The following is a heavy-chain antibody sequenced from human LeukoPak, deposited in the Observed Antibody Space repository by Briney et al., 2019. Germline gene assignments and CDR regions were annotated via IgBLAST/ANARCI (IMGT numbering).Heavy chain of an antibody. CDR3: ARGIAARKIYYYMDV. V-gene: IGHV1-69*05. D-gene: IGHD6-6*01. J-gene: IGHJ6*03. Sequence: ASVKVSCKASGGTFSSYAISWVRQAPGQGLEWMGGIIPIFGTANYAQKFQGRVTITTDESTSTAYMELSSLRSEDTAVYYCARGIAARKIYYYMDVWGKGTTVTVSS. CDR1: GGTFSSYA. CDR2: IIPIFGTA.